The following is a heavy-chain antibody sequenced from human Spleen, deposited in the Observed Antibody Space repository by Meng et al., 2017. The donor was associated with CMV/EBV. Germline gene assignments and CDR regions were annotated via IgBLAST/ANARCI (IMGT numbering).Heavy chain of an antibody. D-gene: IGHD3-3*01. CDR1: GYSFFSYS. V-gene: IGHV1-18*01. CDR3: ARMDYDYWGDYHAMDV. Sequence: ASVKVSCKASGYSFFSYSITWVRQAPGQGLEWMGWINAYNGNTDYAQKFQGRVTMTTDTSTSTAYMELSSLTSDDTAMYFCARMDYDYWGDYHAMDVWGQGTTVTVSS. CDR2: INAYNGNT. J-gene: IGHJ6*02.